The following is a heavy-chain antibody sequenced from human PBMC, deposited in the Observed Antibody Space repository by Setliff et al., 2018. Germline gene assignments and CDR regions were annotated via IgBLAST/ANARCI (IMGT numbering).Heavy chain of an antibody. D-gene: IGHD3-3*01. CDR1: GGTFSSYA. CDR3: SRLVRFCIRTSCQRLSGGEF. V-gene: IGHV1-69*13. CDR2: IIPIFGTA. Sequence: SVKVSCKASGGTFSSYAISWVRQAPGQGLEWMGRIIPIFGTANYAQKFQGRVTITADESTSTAYMELSSLRSDDTAVYFCSRLVRFCIRTSCQRLSGGEFWGQGTLVTVSS. J-gene: IGHJ4*02.